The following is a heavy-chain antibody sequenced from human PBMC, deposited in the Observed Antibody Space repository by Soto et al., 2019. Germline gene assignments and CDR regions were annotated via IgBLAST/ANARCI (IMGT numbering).Heavy chain of an antibody. CDR1: GYSISSSNW. Sequence: ETLSLTCAVSGYSISSSNWWGWIRQPPGKGLEWIGYIYYSGSTYYNPSLKSRVTMSVDTSKNQFSLKLSSVTAVDTAVYYCARTSLDEFSGFDYWGQGTLVTVSS. V-gene: IGHV4-28*01. CDR2: IYYSGST. J-gene: IGHJ4*02. D-gene: IGHD1-1*01. CDR3: ARTSLDEFSGFDY.